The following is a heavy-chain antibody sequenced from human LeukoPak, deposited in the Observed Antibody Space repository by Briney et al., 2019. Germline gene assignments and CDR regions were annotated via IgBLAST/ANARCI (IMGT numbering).Heavy chain of an antibody. J-gene: IGHJ5*02. CDR2: INPSGGST. Sequence: ASVKVSCKASGYTFTSYYMHWVRQAPGQGLEWMGIINPSGGSTSYAQKFQGRVTMTRDTSTSTVYMELSSLRSEDTVVYYCARAALLWFGELLSWGQGTLVTVSS. D-gene: IGHD3-10*01. CDR3: ARAALLWFGELLS. CDR1: GYTFTSYY. V-gene: IGHV1-46*01.